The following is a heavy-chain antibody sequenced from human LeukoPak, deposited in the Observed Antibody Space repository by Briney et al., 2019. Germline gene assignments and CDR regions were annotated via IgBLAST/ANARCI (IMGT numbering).Heavy chain of an antibody. CDR2: IFGSGGSA. D-gene: IGHD6-19*01. Sequence: SGGSLRLSCEASGFTFGSYAMYWVRQAPGKGLEWVAGIFGSGGSAHYADSAKGRFTISRDNSKNTVYLQINSLRAEDTAVYYCGKTTTGYSSGQKPAWPVDYWGQGTLVTVSP. V-gene: IGHV3-23*01. CDR1: GFTFGSYA. J-gene: IGHJ4*02. CDR3: GKTTTGYSSGQKPAWPVDY.